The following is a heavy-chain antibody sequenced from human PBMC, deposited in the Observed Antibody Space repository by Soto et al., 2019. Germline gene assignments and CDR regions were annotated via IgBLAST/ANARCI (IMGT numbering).Heavy chain of an antibody. J-gene: IGHJ6*02. V-gene: IGHV2-5*02. CDR1: GFSLSTSGVG. D-gene: IGHD6-19*01. Sequence: QITLKESGPTLVKPTQTLTLTCTFSGFSLSTSGVGVGWIRQPPGKALEWLALIYWDDDKRYSPSLKSRLTITKDTSKNQVVLTMTNMDPVDTATYYCAHIRGGWNLATMDVWGQGTTVTVSS. CDR3: AHIRGGWNLATMDV. CDR2: IYWDDDK.